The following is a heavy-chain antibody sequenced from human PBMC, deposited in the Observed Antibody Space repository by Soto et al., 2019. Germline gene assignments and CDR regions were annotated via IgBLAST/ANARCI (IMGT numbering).Heavy chain of an antibody. D-gene: IGHD6-6*01. V-gene: IGHV4-31*03. CDR1: GESISSGGYY. CDR2: IYDTESA. Sequence: PSETLSLTCSVSGESISSGGYYWSWIRHLPGKGQEWIGYIYDTESAYYNPSLKSRVSISMDTSENHFAMRLTSVTAADSAVYYCARASSSSSAADYWGQGLQVTVAS. J-gene: IGHJ4*02. CDR3: ARASSSSSAADY.